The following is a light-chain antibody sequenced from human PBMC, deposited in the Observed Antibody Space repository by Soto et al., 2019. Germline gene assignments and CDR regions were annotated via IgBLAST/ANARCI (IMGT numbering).Light chain of an antibody. CDR3: SSYTRSSTRV. CDR1: SSDVGGYNY. J-gene: IGLJ3*02. V-gene: IGLV2-14*01. Sequence: QSALTQPASVSGSPGQSITISCTGTSSDVGGYNYVSWYQQHPGKAPKLMIYEVSNWPSGVSNRFSGSKSGNTASLTISGLQAEDEADYYCSSYTRSSTRVFGGGTKLTVL. CDR2: EVS.